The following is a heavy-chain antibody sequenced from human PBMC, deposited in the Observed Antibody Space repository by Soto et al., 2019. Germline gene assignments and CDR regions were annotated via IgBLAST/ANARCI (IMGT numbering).Heavy chain of an antibody. V-gene: IGHV3-33*01. D-gene: IGHD3-16*01. CDR2: IGATGSNR. Sequence: PGGSLRISCTSSGFTFNSHGMHWVLQAPGKGLEWVALIGATGSNRFHRDSVKGRFTISRDNSKDTLYLQMDRLRVEDTAVYFCVRDDDAGPNAFALWGQLTMVTVSS. CDR3: VRDDDAGPNAFAL. CDR1: GFTFNSHG. J-gene: IGHJ3*01.